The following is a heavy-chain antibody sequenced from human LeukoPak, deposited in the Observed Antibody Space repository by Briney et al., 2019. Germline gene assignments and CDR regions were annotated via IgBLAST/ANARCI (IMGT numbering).Heavy chain of an antibody. CDR1: GFSVRDSY. CDR2: IYSGGDT. J-gene: IGHJ5*02. CDR3: ARTTYSTILGIADFDT. D-gene: IGHD6-13*01. Sequence: SGGSLRLSCAVSGFSVRDSYMGWVRQAPGKGLDWVSFIYSGGDTYYTDSVRGRFTISRDTSRNTLYLQMNSLRADDTAVYFCARTTYSTILGIADFDTWGQGTLVTVSS. V-gene: IGHV3-53*01.